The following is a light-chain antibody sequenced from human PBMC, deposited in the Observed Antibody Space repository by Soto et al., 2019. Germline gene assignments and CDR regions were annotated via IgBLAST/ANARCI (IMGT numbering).Light chain of an antibody. CDR1: NIGSRR. Sequence: SYELTPSPSVSLAPGQTARIPCGGDNIGSRRVHWCQQQPGQAPVLAVHDDTGRPSGIPERFSSSTSDNPSTLTISTPEAGDEADDYCQAWDTASDLRVFGSGTKVTVL. V-gene: IGLV3-21*02. CDR2: DDT. CDR3: QAWDTASDLRV. J-gene: IGLJ1*01.